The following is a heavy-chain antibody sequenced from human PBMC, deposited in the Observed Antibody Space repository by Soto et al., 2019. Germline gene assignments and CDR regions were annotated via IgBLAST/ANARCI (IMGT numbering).Heavy chain of an antibody. CDR1: GGSISSYY. J-gene: IGHJ5*02. CDR2: IYTSGST. V-gene: IGHV4-4*07. Sequence: SETLSLTCTVSGGSISSYYWSWIRQPAGKGLECIGRIYTSGSTNYNPSLKSRVTMSVDTSKNQFSLKLSSVTAADTAVYYCARDTAGRSWFGHNWFDPWGQGTLVTVSS. CDR3: ARDTAGRSWFGHNWFDP. D-gene: IGHD6-13*01.